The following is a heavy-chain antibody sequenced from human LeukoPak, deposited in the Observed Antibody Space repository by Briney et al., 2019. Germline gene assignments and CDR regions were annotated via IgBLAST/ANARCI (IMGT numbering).Heavy chain of an antibody. CDR3: ARFARLGHFDY. Sequence: GESLKISCKGSGYRFTSYWTGWVRQMPGKGLEWMGIIYPGDSDTRYSPSFQGQVTISADKSISTAYLQWSNLKASDTAMYYCARFARLGHFDYWGQGTLVTVSS. CDR1: GYRFTSYW. V-gene: IGHV5-51*01. J-gene: IGHJ4*02. CDR2: IYPGDSDT. D-gene: IGHD3-16*01.